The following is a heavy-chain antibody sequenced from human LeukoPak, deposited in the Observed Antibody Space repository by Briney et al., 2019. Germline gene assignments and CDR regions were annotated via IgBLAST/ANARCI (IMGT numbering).Heavy chain of an antibody. CDR3: ARDRGIAAAGTT. D-gene: IGHD6-13*01. V-gene: IGHV4-39*07. J-gene: IGHJ5*02. CDR1: GGSISSRSYY. CDR2: IYYSGST. Sequence: SETLSLTCTVSGGSISSRSYYWGWIRQPPGKGLEWIGSIYYSGSTYYNPSLKSRVTISVDTSKNQFSLKLSSVTAADTAVYYCARDRGIAAAGTTWGQGTLVSVSS.